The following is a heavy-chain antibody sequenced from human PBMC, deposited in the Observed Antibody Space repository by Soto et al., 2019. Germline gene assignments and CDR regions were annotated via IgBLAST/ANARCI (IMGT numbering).Heavy chain of an antibody. CDR3: AGRLPIVVVPAAPKRNWFDP. V-gene: IGHV1-8*01. CDR1: GYTFTSYD. D-gene: IGHD2-2*01. Sequence: QVQLVQSGAEVTKPGASVQVSCKDSGYTFTSYDINWVRQATGQGLEWMGWMNPNSGNTGYAQKLQGRVTMTRNTDISTADMELSSLRSEDTAVYYCAGRLPIVVVPAAPKRNWFDPWGQGTLVTVSS. J-gene: IGHJ5*02. CDR2: MNPNSGNT.